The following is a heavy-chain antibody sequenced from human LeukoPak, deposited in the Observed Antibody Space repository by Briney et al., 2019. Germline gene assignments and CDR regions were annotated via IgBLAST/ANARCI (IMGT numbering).Heavy chain of an antibody. CDR3: AREVVTTNRNWFDP. CDR1: GGTFSSYA. D-gene: IGHD4-11*01. V-gene: IGHV1-69*04. Sequence: GASVKVSCKASGGTFSSYAISWVRQAPGQGLEWMGRIIPIFGIANYAQKFQGRVTITAGKSTSTAYMELSSLRSEDTAVYYCAREVVTTNRNWFDPWGQGTLATVSS. CDR2: IIPIFGIA. J-gene: IGHJ5*02.